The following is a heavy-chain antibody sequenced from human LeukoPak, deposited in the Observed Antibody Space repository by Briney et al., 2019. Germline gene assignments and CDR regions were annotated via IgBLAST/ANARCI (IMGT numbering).Heavy chain of an antibody. J-gene: IGHJ4*02. CDR1: GFTFNNNA. V-gene: IGHV3-23*01. Sequence: PGGSLRLSCAASGFTFNNNAMSWVRQAPGKGLEWVSAISGSDAGTYYADSVKGRFTISRDNSKNTLYLQMNSLRAEDTAVYYCAKWFGWLSPFDYWGQGTLVTVSS. CDR3: AKWFGWLSPFDY. CDR2: ISGSDAGT. D-gene: IGHD3-9*01.